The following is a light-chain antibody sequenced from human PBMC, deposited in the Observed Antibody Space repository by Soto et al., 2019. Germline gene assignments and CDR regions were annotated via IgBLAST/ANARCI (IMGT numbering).Light chain of an antibody. CDR1: QSVSRY. CDR3: QQRANWPWT. CDR2: DAS. J-gene: IGKJ1*01. V-gene: IGKV3-11*01. Sequence: EIVLTQSPATLSLSPGERDTLSCRASQSVSRYLAWYQQKPDQAPRLLIYDASNRATGIPARFSGSGSGTDFTLTISSLEPEDFAVYYCQQRANWPWTFGQGTKVEIK.